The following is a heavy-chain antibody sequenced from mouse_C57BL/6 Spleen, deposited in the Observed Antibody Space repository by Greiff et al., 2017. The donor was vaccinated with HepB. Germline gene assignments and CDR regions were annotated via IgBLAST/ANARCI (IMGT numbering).Heavy chain of an antibody. D-gene: IGHD1-1*01. J-gene: IGHJ2*01. CDR2: IHPNSGST. CDR3: ARDLITTVVAPDY. Sequence: QVQLQQPGAELVKPGASVKLSCKASGYTFTSYWMHWVKQRPGQGLEWIGMIHPNSGSTNYNEKFKSKATLTVDKSSSTAYMQLSSLTSENSAVYYCARDLITTVVAPDYWGQGTTLTVSS. V-gene: IGHV1-64*01. CDR1: GYTFTSYW.